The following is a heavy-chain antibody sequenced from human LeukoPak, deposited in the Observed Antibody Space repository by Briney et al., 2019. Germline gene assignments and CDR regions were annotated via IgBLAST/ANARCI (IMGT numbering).Heavy chain of an antibody. CDR1: GFTFSNYA. D-gene: IGHD5-12*01. CDR2: ISGSGVTT. CDR3: AKNVALDY. V-gene: IGHV3-23*02. Sequence: PGRCLRLSCAASGFTFSNYAMSWVRQAPGKGLEWVSTISGSGVTTYYGDSVKGRFTISRDNSKNTLYPQMNGLRAEDTAVYYGAKNVALDYWGQGTLVTVSS. J-gene: IGHJ4*02.